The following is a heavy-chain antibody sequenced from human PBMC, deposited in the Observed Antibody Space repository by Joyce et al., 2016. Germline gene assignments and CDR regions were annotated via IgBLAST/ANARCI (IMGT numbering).Heavy chain of an antibody. J-gene: IGHJ4*02. V-gene: IGHV3-30*04. CDR2: LAHDETNK. CDR3: ARDGWLRLVKSFLDL. Sequence: GYAMHWVRQDPGKGLEWVARLAHDETNKQYADSVKGRFSISRDNSKNTLFLHMNSLTADDTAIYYCARDGWLRLVKSFLDLWGQGTLVTVSS. D-gene: IGHD2-8*02. CDR1: GYA.